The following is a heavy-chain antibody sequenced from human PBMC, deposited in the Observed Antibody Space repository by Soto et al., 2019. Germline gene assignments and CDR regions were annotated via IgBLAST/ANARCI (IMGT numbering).Heavy chain of an antibody. D-gene: IGHD3-16*01. CDR3: ARMGDVPYYYYGLDV. CDR1: GYSFTRYG. V-gene: IGHV1-18*01. Sequence: QVQLVQSGAEVKKPGASVKVSCKASGYSFTRYGISWVRQAPGQGLEWMGWISGYNANTNYPENLLGRVTMTTDTSTSTAYMEVSNLISDDTAVYYCARMGDVPYYYYGLDVWGQGTTVTVSS. CDR2: ISGYNANT. J-gene: IGHJ6*02.